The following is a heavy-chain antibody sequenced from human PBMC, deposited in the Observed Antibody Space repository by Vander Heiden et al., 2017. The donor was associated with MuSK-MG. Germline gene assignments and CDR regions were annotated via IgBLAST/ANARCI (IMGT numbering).Heavy chain of an antibody. J-gene: IGHJ4*02. D-gene: IGHD6-19*01. CDR3: ARTDAYSSGWSKYDY. CDR2: ISGYNGNT. CDR1: GYTFTSYG. Sequence: QVQLVQSGAAVKKPGASLKVPCKASGYTFTSYGFTWVRQAPGQGLEWMGWISGYNGNTDYVQKFQGRVTMTTDASTSTAYMELRSLRSDDTAVYYCARTDAYSSGWSKYDYWGQGTLVTVSS. V-gene: IGHV1-18*04.